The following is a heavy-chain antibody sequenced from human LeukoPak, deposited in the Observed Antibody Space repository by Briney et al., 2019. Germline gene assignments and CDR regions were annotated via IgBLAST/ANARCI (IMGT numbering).Heavy chain of an antibody. V-gene: IGHV3-23*01. D-gene: IGHD6-13*01. CDR2: ITGDASVT. J-gene: IGHJ3*02. CDR3: AKAYSSSLYGDAFHI. Sequence: PGGSLRLSCAGSGFTFKFYAMTWVRQAPGKGLEWVSGITGDASVTYDADSVKCRFNISRDNSKNTLYLQLNSLRVEDTAVYYCAKAYSSSLYGDAFHIWSQGTKVTVSP. CDR1: GFTFKFYA.